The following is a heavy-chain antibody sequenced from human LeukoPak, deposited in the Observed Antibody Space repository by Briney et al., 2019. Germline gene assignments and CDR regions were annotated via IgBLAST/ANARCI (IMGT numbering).Heavy chain of an antibody. CDR1: GFTFSSSD. Sequence: GGSLRLSCAASGFTFSSSDMHWVRQAPGKGLEWVAFIRYDGNNKYYADSVKGRFTISRDNAKNSLYLQMNSLRAEDTAVYYCARGSPYYYYMDVWGKGTTVTVSS. CDR2: IRYDGNNK. CDR3: ARGSPYYYYMDV. V-gene: IGHV3-30*02. J-gene: IGHJ6*03.